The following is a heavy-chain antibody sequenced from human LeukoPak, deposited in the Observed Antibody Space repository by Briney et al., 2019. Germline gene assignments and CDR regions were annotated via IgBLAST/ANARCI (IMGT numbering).Heavy chain of an antibody. CDR3: ARGHIWAFDL. Sequence: PGGSLRLSCAASGFTFSTYWMSWVRQAPGEGLEWVGNIKPDGSARFYVDSMKGRFTISRDNAKNSLYLEMNSLRGEDTAVYYCARGHIWAFDLWGQGTMVTVSS. CDR1: GFTFSTYW. D-gene: IGHD2-21*01. CDR2: IKPDGSAR. V-gene: IGHV3-7*05. J-gene: IGHJ3*01.